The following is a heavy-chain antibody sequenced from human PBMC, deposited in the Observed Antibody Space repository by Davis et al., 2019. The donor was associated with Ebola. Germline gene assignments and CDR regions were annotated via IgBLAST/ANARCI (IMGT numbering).Heavy chain of an antibody. D-gene: IGHD3-22*01. CDR3: ARDHDDSSAAYDY. V-gene: IGHV3-48*03. CDR2: ITTYGAE. CDR1: GFIFSSYE. Sequence: GESLKISCAASGFIFSSYEMNWVRQSPGKGLEWVSYITTYGAEYYADSVKGRFTISRDNAKKSLYLQMNSLRVEDTAVYYCARDHDDSSAAYDYWGQGALVTVAS. J-gene: IGHJ4*02.